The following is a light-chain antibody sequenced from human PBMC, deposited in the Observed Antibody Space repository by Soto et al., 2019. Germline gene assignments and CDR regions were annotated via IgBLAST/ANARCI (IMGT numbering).Light chain of an antibody. CDR1: QSISNY. J-gene: IGKJ1*01. V-gene: IGKV3-11*01. CDR3: QLRSNWPPTWT. CDR2: DAS. Sequence: EIVLTQSPATLSLSPGARATLSCRVSQSISNYLAWYQHKPGQAPRLLIYDASSRATGIPARFGGSGSGTDFTLTISSLEPEDFAVYFCQLRSNWPPTWTFGQGTKVEVK.